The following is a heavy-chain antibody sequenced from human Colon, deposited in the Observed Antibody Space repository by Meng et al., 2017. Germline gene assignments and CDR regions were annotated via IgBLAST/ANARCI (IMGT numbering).Heavy chain of an antibody. CDR3: ARHISILGQRGFDY. CDR1: GGSISSNW. V-gene: IGHV4-4*02. D-gene: IGHD3/OR15-3a*01. Sequence: QGQLQESGPGLVKPSGTLSLTCAVSGGSISSNWWSWVRQPPGKVLEWIGEFFHTGRTNYDPSLKSRVTISVDKSNNQFSLKLTSVTAADTAVYYCARHISILGQRGFDYWGQGTLVTVSS. J-gene: IGHJ4*02. CDR2: FFHTGRT.